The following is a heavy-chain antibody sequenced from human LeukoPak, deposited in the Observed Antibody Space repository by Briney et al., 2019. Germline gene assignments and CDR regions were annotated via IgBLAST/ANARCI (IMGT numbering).Heavy chain of an antibody. CDR1: GGSFGAYY. D-gene: IGHD3-10*01. CDR3: AGPGAGDLDY. V-gene: IGHV4-34*01. J-gene: IGHJ4*02. Sequence: SETLSLTCAVYGGSFGAYYWSWIRQPPGKGLEWIGEINHSGSTNYNPSLKSRVTISVDTSKNHFSLKLSSVTAADTAVYYCAGPGAGDLDYWGQGTLVPVSS. CDR2: INHSGST.